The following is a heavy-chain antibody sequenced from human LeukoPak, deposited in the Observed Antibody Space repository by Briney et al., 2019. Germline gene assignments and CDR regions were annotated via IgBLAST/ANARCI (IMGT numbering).Heavy chain of an antibody. CDR2: VDYTGET. CDR1: GVSADSITSRIWW. CDR3: VRVRGRDGYFDS. V-gene: IGHV4-39*07. J-gene: IGHJ4*02. Sequence: SETLSLTCAVSGVSADSITSRIWWWTWVRQPPGKDLEWIASVDYTGETYYNPSLKSRVTISLDTSKNQFFMRLTTVTAADTAMYYCVRVRGRDGYFDSWGRGILVTVSS. D-gene: IGHD5-24*01.